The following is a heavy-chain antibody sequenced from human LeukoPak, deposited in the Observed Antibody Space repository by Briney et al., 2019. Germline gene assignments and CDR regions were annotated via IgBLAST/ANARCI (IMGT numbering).Heavy chain of an antibody. J-gene: IGHJ4*02. CDR3: AGHAGSGTYPLDF. Sequence: SETLSLTCTVSGGSISNYYWGWIRQPPGEGLEWIAYIHYNGETNYNPSLKSRVTISLDTSKNQVSLKLNSVTAADTAVYYCAGHAGSGTYPLDFWGQGILVTVSS. CDR2: IHYNGET. CDR1: GGSISNYY. V-gene: IGHV4-59*08. D-gene: IGHD1-26*01.